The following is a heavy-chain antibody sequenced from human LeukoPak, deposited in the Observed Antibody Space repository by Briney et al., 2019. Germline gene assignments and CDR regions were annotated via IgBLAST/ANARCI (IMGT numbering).Heavy chain of an antibody. J-gene: IGHJ4*02. Sequence: GGSLRLSCTGSGFTLSRYEMTWMRQAPGKGLEWVSNIDYSGDSPYYADSVKGRLTMSRDNSKNIVYLQLSSLRPEDTAVYYCTRNSGWYGISWGQGTLVTVSS. CDR2: IDYSGDSP. V-gene: IGHV3-23*01. CDR1: GFTLSRYE. D-gene: IGHD6-19*01. CDR3: TRNSGWYGIS.